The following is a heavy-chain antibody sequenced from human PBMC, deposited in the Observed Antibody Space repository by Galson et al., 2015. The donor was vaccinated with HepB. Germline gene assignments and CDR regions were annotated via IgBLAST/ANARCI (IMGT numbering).Heavy chain of an antibody. CDR1: GGTFSDYG. CDR2: IIPMYGTA. J-gene: IGHJ4*02. D-gene: IGHD2-15*01. V-gene: IGHV1-69*13. Sequence: SVKVSCKASGGTFSDYGINWVRQAPGQGLEWMGGIIPMYGTASYAQKFQDRVTITADESTSTGYMELSSLRSEDTAVYYCARVGFCSGGSCRSYFVYWGQGTLVTVSS. CDR3: ARVGFCSGGSCRSYFVY.